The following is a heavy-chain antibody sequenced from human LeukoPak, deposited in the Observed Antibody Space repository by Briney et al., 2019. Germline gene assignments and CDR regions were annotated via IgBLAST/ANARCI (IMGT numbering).Heavy chain of an antibody. D-gene: IGHD4-17*01. CDR2: MNTNSGYT. V-gene: IGHV1-8*03. CDR1: GYTFTNYD. J-gene: IGHJ5*02. Sequence: ASVKVSCKASGYTFTNYDISWVRQAPGQGLEWMGWMNTNSGYTGYAQKLQGRVTITRNTSISTAYMELSSLRSDDTAVYYCARGQLRLRHRGFDPWGQGTLVTASS. CDR3: ARGQLRLRHRGFDP.